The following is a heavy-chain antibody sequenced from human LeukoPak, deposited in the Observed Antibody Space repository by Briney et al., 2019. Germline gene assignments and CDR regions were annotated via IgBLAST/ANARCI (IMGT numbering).Heavy chain of an antibody. Sequence: GSLRLSCAASGFTVSRSYMSWVRQAPGKGLEWVSVIYSGGSTYYADSVKGRFTISRDNSKNTLYLQMNSLRAEDTAVYYCARDGLYDSSPYWGQGTLVTVSS. CDR3: ARDGLYDSSPY. J-gene: IGHJ4*02. CDR2: IYSGGST. V-gene: IGHV3-53*01. D-gene: IGHD3-22*01. CDR1: GFTVSRSY.